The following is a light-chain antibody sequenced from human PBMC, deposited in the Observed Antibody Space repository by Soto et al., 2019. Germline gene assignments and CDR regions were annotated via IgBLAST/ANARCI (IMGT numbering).Light chain of an antibody. CDR2: EVS. J-gene: IGLJ3*02. Sequence: QSALTQPASVSESPGQTITISCTGTSSDVGGYNYVSWYQQHPGKAPKLMIYEVSNRPSGVSNRFSGSKSGNTASLTISGLQAEDEADYYCSSYTSSSTRVFGGGTKLTVL. CDR1: SSDVGGYNY. CDR3: SSYTSSSTRV. V-gene: IGLV2-14*01.